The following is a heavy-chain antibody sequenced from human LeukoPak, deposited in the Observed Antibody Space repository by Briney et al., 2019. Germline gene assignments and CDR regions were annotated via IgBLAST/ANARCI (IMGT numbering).Heavy chain of an antibody. V-gene: IGHV4-4*07. Sequence: PSETLSLTCTVSGGSIRSYYWSWIRQPAGKGLEWIGRIYTSGSTNYNPSLKSRLTMSVDTSKNQFSLKLSSVTAADTAVYYCARGYSSGRYDYWGQGTLVTVSS. J-gene: IGHJ4*02. CDR3: ARGYSSGRYDY. CDR2: IYTSGST. CDR1: GGSIRSYY. D-gene: IGHD6-19*01.